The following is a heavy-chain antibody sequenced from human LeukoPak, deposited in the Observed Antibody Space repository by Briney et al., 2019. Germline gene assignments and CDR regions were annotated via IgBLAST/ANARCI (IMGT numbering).Heavy chain of an antibody. CDR3: ARDPTYYYDSSGYSETRPFDY. CDR2: ISYDGSNK. J-gene: IGHJ4*02. Sequence: GRSLRLSCAASGFTFSSYAMHWVRQAPGKGLEWVAVISYDGSNKYYADSVKVRFTISRDNSKNTLYLQMNSLRAEDTAVYYCARDPTYYYDSSGYSETRPFDYWGQGTLVTVSS. V-gene: IGHV3-30*01. D-gene: IGHD3-22*01. CDR1: GFTFSSYA.